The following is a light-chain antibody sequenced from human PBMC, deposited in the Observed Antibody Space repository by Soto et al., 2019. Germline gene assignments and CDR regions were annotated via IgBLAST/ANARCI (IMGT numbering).Light chain of an antibody. CDR3: QQSNRYTWT. CDR1: SSISTG. J-gene: IGKJ1*01. Sequence: IQMTQSPPTRFSSFGDKVTITCGARSSISTGLAWYQQKPGKAPNLLIYDASSLESGVPSRFSGGGSGTEGTITISSLEKDDVATYYCQQSNRYTWTFGQGTKVDIK. V-gene: IGKV1-5*01. CDR2: DAS.